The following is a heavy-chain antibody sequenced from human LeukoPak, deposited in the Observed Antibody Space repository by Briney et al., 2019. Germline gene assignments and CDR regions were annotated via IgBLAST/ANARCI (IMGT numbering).Heavy chain of an antibody. D-gene: IGHD6-19*01. CDR3: ARSAGTGYYYYMDV. Sequence: PGGSLRLSCAASGFTFSDYYMSWIRQAPGKGLEWISYISSSESTIYYAQSVKGRFTISRDNAKNSLYLQMNSLRAEDTAVYYCARSAGTGYYYYMDVWGKGTTVTISS. CDR1: GFTFSDYY. V-gene: IGHV3-11*01. J-gene: IGHJ6*03. CDR2: ISSSESTI.